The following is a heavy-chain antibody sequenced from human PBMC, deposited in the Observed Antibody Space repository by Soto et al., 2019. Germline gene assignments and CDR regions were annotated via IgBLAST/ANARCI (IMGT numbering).Heavy chain of an antibody. D-gene: IGHD2-2*02. Sequence: PGGSLRLSCAASGFTFSSYWMHWVRQAPGKGLVWVSRINSDGSSTSYADSVKGRFTISRDNAKNTLYLQMNSLRAEDTAVCYCAVESFSNTHHYWGQGTLVTVSS. V-gene: IGHV3-74*01. CDR1: GFTFSSYW. CDR3: AVESFSNTHHY. CDR2: INSDGSST. J-gene: IGHJ4*02.